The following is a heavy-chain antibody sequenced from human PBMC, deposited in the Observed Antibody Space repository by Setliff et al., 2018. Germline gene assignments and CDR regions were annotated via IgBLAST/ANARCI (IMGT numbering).Heavy chain of an antibody. CDR2: ISSSSSTI. D-gene: IGHD6-13*01. V-gene: IGHV3-48*01. Sequence: GGSLRLSCAASGFTFSSYSMNWVRQAPGKGLEWVSYISSSSSTIYYADSVKGRFTISRDNAKNSLYLQMNSLRAEDTAVSYCARAQRDVLGRSSSWYVFDYWGQGTLVTVSS. J-gene: IGHJ4*02. CDR3: ARAQRDVLGRSSSWYVFDY. CDR1: GFTFSSYS.